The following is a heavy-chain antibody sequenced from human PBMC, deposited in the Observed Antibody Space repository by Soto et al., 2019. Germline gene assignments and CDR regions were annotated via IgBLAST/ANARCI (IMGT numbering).Heavy chain of an antibody. CDR2: IYYSGNT. V-gene: IGHV4-34*09. D-gene: IGHD3-16*01. J-gene: IGHJ4*02. CDR3: AREGGESSDGLYYFDS. Sequence: ASETLSLTCAFYCGSVIGYYWSWIRQPPGKGLEWTGHIYYSGNTDYNPSLKSRLAISIDTSKNQFSLKLSSVTAADTAVYFCAREGGESSDGLYYFDSWGQGSLVTVSS. CDR1: CGSVIGYY.